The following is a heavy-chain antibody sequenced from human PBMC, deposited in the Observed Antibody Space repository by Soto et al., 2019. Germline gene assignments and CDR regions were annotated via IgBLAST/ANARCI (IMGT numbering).Heavy chain of an antibody. D-gene: IGHD3-3*01. CDR2: INSIGDNT. CDR1: GFTFSRYS. CDR3: VTFYQSWSGSTEVLSPAP. V-gene: IGHV3-64D*08. J-gene: IGHJ5*02. Sequence: GGSLRLSCSGSGFTFSRYSLMWFRQAPGKGLEYVSTINSIGDNTWYAGSVKGRFTTSRDNSMNTVYLQMSSLRSEDTSVHYCVTFYQSWSGSTEVLSPAPWGQGTLVTVSS.